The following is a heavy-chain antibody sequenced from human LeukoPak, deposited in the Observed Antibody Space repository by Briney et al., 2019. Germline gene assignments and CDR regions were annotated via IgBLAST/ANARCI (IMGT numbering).Heavy chain of an antibody. CDR1: GSSISSSSYY. J-gene: IGHJ6*03. Sequence: SETLSLSCTVSGSSISSSSYYCAWIRQPAGKGLEWIGSIYYSGSTYYNASLKSRVTISVDRSKNQFSLKLTSVTAADTAVYYCARERRFNWNDAHYYYYMDVWGKGTTVTVSS. CDR3: ARERRFNWNDAHYYYYMDV. CDR2: IYYSGST. V-gene: IGHV4-39*07. D-gene: IGHD1-20*01.